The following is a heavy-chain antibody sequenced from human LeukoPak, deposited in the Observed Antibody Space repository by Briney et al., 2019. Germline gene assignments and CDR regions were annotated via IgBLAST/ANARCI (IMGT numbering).Heavy chain of an antibody. CDR1: GGSISSYNW. CDR2: IYHGGST. V-gene: IGHV4-4*02. D-gene: IGHD1-1*01. Sequence: SGTLSLTCAVSGGSISSYNWWSWVRQPPGKGLEWIGEIYHGGSTNYNPSLKSRVTISVDKSKNQFSLRLSSVTAADTAVYHCARERSTSGTDSDCYFDLWGRGTLVTVSS. J-gene: IGHJ2*01. CDR3: ARERSTSGTDSDCYFDL.